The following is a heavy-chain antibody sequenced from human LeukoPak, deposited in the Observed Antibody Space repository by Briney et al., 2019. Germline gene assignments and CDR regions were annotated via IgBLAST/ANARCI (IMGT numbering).Heavy chain of an antibody. V-gene: IGHV4-31*03. CDR3: ARDSGGWYPYNWFDP. J-gene: IGHJ5*02. CDR2: IYYSGST. CDR1: GGSISSGGYY. D-gene: IGHD6-19*01. Sequence: PSQTLSLTCTVSGGSISSGGYYWSWTRQHPGKGLEWIGYIYYSGSTYYNPSLKSRVTISVDTSKNQFSLKLSSVTAADTAVYYCARDSGGWYPYNWFDPWGQGTLVTVSS.